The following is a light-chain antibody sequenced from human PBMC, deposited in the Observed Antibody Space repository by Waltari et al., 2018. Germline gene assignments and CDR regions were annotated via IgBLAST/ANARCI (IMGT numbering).Light chain of an antibody. V-gene: IGLV1-47*02. Sequence: QSVLTQPPSTSGTPGQRVTISCSGSSSNIGSNYVYWYQHLPGTAPKLLIYHNDTRPSGGPYRCAGSKSGTSASLAISGLQSDDESDYFCAAWDDTLSAVVFGGGTKLTVL. CDR3: AAWDDTLSAVV. CDR1: SSNIGSNY. CDR2: HND. J-gene: IGLJ2*01.